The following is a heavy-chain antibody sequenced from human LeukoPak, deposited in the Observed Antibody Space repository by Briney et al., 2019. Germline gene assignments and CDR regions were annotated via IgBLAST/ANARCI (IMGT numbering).Heavy chain of an antibody. D-gene: IGHD6-13*01. Sequence: GGSLRLSCAASGFTFSSYWMHWVRQAPGKGLVWISRINSDGSSTSYADSVKGRFTISRDNAKNTLDLQLNGLRPEDTAVYYCAGPDPGIAATGNWDYLAYWGQGTLVTVSS. CDR2: INSDGSST. CDR1: GFTFSSYW. V-gene: IGHV3-74*01. CDR3: AGPDPGIAATGNWDYLAY. J-gene: IGHJ4*02.